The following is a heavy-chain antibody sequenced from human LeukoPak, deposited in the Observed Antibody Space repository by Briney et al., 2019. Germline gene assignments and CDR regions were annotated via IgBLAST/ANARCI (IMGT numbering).Heavy chain of an antibody. Sequence: SETLSLTCTVSGGSISSYYWSWIRQPPGKGLEWIGYIHYSGSTNYNPSLRSRVTISVDTSKNQFSLKLSSVTAADTAVYYCARYKEAFAFDIWGQGTMVTVSS. V-gene: IGHV4-59*01. D-gene: IGHD1-1*01. CDR2: IHYSGST. J-gene: IGHJ3*02. CDR1: GGSISSYY. CDR3: ARYKEAFAFDI.